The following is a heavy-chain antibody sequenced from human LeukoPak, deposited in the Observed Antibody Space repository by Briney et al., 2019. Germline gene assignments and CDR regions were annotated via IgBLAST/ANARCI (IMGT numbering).Heavy chain of an antibody. CDR2: IRSKANRYAT. CDR1: GFSFSGST. J-gene: IGHJ4*02. D-gene: IGHD2-2*01. Sequence: PGGSLRLSCAASGFSFSGSTMHWVRQASGKGLEWVGRIRSKANRYATAYAASVKGRFTISRDNAKNSLYLQMNSLRGEDTAVYYCARDMGYCSSSNCYTYYLDYWGQGTLATVSS. CDR3: ARDMGYCSSSNCYTYYLDY. V-gene: IGHV3-73*01.